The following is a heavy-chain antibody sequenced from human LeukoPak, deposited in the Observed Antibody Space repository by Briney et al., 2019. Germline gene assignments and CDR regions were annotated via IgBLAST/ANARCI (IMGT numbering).Heavy chain of an antibody. D-gene: IGHD2/OR15-2a*01. CDR3: ARVKSNRSFYYYYYMDV. Sequence: SQTLSLTCAISGDSVSSNSAAWNWIRQSPSRGLEWLGRTYYRSKWYNDYAVSVKSRITINPDTSKNQSSLQLNSVTPEDTAVYYCARVKSNRSFYYYYYMDVWGKGTTVTVSS. CDR2: TYYRSKWYN. J-gene: IGHJ6*03. CDR1: GDSVSSNSAA. V-gene: IGHV6-1*01.